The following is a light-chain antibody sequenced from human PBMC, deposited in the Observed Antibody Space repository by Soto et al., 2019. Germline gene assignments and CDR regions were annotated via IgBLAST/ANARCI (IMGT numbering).Light chain of an antibody. CDR1: SSDVGGYQY. CDR3: CSYTLRSTLV. J-gene: IGLJ2*01. Sequence: QSVLTQPASVSGSPGQSITISCTGTSSDVGGYQYVSWYQQYPGKAPKLVIYEVSNRPSGVSIRFSGSKSGDTASLTISGLQAEDEADYYCCSYTLRSTLVFGGGTKLT. CDR2: EVS. V-gene: IGLV2-14*01.